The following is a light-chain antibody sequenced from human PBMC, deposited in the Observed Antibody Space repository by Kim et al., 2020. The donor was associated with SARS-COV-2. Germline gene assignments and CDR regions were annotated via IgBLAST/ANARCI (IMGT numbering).Light chain of an antibody. Sequence: SSELTQDPAVSVALGQTVRITCQGDSLRTYYASWYQQKPVQAPRLVIYDKNKRPSGIPDRFSGSSSGNTASLTVTGAQAVDEADYYCNSRDKSGDHVVFGGGTKVTVL. V-gene: IGLV3-19*01. CDR2: DKN. J-gene: IGLJ2*01. CDR3: NSRDKSGDHVV. CDR1: SLRTYY.